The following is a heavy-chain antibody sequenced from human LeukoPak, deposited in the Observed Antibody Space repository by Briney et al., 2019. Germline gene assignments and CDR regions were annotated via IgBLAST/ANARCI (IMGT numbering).Heavy chain of an antibody. CDR2: ISSSSSYI. Sequence: GGSLRLSCAASGFTFSSYSMNWVRQAPGKGLEWVSSISSSSSYIYYADSVKGRFTISRDNAKNSLYLQMNSLRAEDTAVYYCARDATVEYSSSSQFDYWGQGTLVTVSS. J-gene: IGHJ4*02. D-gene: IGHD6-6*01. CDR3: ARDATVEYSSSSQFDY. CDR1: GFTFSSYS. V-gene: IGHV3-21*01.